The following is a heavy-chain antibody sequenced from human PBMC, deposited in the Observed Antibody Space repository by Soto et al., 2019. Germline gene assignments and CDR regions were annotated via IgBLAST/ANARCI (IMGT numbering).Heavy chain of an antibody. V-gene: IGHV1-69*01. CDR3: ARDWEPLVVPAANPHWFDP. J-gene: IGHJ5*02. D-gene: IGHD2-2*01. CDR2: IIPIFGTA. Sequence: QVQLVQSGAEVKKPGSSVKVSCKASGGTFSSYAISWVRQAPGQGLEWMGGIIPIFGTANYAQKFQGRVTITADESTSTGYMELSSLRSEDTAVYYCARDWEPLVVPAANPHWFDPWGQGTLVTVSS. CDR1: GGTFSSYA.